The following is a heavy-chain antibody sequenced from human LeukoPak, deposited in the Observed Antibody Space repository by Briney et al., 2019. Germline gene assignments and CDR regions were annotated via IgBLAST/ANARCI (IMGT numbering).Heavy chain of an antibody. Sequence: GEALKISFKGSGYSFTSYWIGWGRPMPGKGLGWMGIIYPGDSDTRYSPSFQGQVTISADKSISTAYLQWSSLKASDTAMYYCARHYYGTVDYWGQGTLVTVSS. D-gene: IGHD3-10*01. CDR1: GYSFTSYW. CDR2: IYPGDSDT. J-gene: IGHJ4*02. V-gene: IGHV5-51*01. CDR3: ARHYYGTVDY.